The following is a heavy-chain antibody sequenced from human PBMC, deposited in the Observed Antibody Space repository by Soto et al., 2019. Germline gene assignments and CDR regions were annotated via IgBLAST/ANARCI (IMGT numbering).Heavy chain of an antibody. CDR1: GFTFISYA. J-gene: IGHJ6*02. D-gene: IGHD3-10*01. CDR2: ISYDGSNK. CDR3: ARDSGSGSSQSYYHYYGMDV. Sequence: GALRLSCAASGFTFISYAMHWVRQAPGKGLDWVAVISYDGSNKYYADSVKGRFTISRDNAKNTLYLQLNSLRAEDTAVYYCARDSGSGSSQSYYHYYGMDVWGPGTTVTVSS. V-gene: IGHV3-30-3*01.